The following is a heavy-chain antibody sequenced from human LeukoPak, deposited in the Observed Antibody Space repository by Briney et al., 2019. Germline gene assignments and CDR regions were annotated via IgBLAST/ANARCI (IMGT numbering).Heavy chain of an antibody. CDR2: IAYSVTT. D-gene: IGHD6-19*01. V-gene: IGHV4-59*02. Sequence: SETLSLTCTVSGGSVSTSYWSWIRQPPGKGPECIGYIAYSVTTNYNPSLKSRVTISVDTSKNQFSLKLSSATAADTAVYYCARAGYSSGWYDYWGQGTLVTVSS. CDR1: GGSVSTSY. CDR3: ARAGYSSGWYDY. J-gene: IGHJ4*02.